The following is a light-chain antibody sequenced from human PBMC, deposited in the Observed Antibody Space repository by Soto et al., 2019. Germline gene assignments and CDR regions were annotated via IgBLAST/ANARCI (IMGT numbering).Light chain of an antibody. CDR1: QSVSKY. Sequence: IVLTQSPATLSLSPGDTATLSCRASQSVSKYLAWYQQKPGQPPRLLIYGTSNRATGVPARFSGSGSGTDFTLTISSLESEDFAVYYCHQRTNWPITFGQGTRLEIK. CDR2: GTS. V-gene: IGKV3-11*01. J-gene: IGKJ5*01. CDR3: HQRTNWPIT.